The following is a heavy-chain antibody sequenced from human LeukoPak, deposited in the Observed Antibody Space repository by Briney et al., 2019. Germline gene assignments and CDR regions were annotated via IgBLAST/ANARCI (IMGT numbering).Heavy chain of an antibody. CDR3: ATQPGYSSGWHAGY. CDR2: ISSSGSTI. Sequence: GGSLRLSCAASGFTFSSYEMNWVRQAPGKGLEWVSYISSSGSTIYYADSVKGRFTISRDNAKSSLYLQMNSLRAEDTAVYYCATQPGYSSGWHAGYWGQGTLVTVSS. D-gene: IGHD6-19*01. V-gene: IGHV3-48*03. CDR1: GFTFSSYE. J-gene: IGHJ4*02.